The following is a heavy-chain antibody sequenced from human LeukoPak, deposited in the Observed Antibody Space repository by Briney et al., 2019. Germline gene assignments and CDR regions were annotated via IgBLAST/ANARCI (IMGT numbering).Heavy chain of an antibody. J-gene: IGHJ5*02. V-gene: IGHV4-59*01. CDR3: ARDRYSSGSFDP. CDR2: IYYSGST. Sequence: PSETLSLTCTVSGGSISSYYWSWIRQPPGKGLEWIGYIYYSGSTNYNPSLKSRVTISVDTSKNQFSLKLSSVTAADTAVYYCARDRYSSGSFDPWGQGTLVTVFS. CDR1: GGSISSYY. D-gene: IGHD6-19*01.